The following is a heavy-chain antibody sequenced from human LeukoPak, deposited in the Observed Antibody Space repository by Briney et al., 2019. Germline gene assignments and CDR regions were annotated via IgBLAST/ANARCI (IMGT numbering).Heavy chain of an antibody. Sequence: SETLSLTCTVSGGSISSYYWSWIRQPPGKGLEWIGYIYYSGSTNYNPSLKSRVTISVDTSKNQFSLKLSSVTAADTAVYYCARSIEYGRLKGIPQAFDYWGQGTLVTVSS. CDR1: GGSISSYY. D-gene: IGHD4/OR15-4a*01. V-gene: IGHV4-59*01. CDR2: IYYSGST. J-gene: IGHJ4*02. CDR3: ARSIEYGRLKGIPQAFDY.